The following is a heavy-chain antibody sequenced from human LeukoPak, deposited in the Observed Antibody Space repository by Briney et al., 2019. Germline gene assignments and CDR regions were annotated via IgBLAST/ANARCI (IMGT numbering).Heavy chain of an antibody. V-gene: IGHV3-53*01. J-gene: IGHJ4*02. CDR1: GFTVSSNS. Sequence: PGGSLRLSCTVSGFTVSSNSMSWVRQAPGKGLEWVSFIYSGTIHYSDSVKGRFTISRDNSKNTLYLQMNSLRAEDTAVYYCVRGGSRQPFDYWGQGTLVTVSS. CDR2: IYSGTI. D-gene: IGHD1-26*01. CDR3: VRGGSRQPFDY.